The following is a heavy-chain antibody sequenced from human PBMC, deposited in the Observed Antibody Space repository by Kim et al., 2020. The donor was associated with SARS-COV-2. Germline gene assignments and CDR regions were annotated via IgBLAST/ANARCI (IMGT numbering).Heavy chain of an antibody. CDR1: GFTFSSYW. Sequence: GGSLRLSCAASGFTFSSYWMHWVRQVPGKGLVWVSRIDGDGSTTTYADSVKGRSTISRDNAKNTLYLQMNSLGIDDTGVYYCTRGGYVGSYSFWDIWGPG. J-gene: IGHJ3*02. CDR3: TRGGYVGSYSFWDI. V-gene: IGHV3-74*01. D-gene: IGHD1-26*01. CDR2: IDGDGSTT.